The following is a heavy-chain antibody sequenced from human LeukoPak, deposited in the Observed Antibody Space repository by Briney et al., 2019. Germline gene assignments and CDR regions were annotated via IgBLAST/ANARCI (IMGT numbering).Heavy chain of an antibody. D-gene: IGHD6-13*01. J-gene: IGHJ4*02. V-gene: IGHV3-30*02. CDR1: GFTFSSYG. CDR3: ARVAEAAAFDS. Sequence: GGSLRLSCAASGFTFSSYGMHWVRQAPGKGLEWVAFIRYDGSKKYYADSVKGRFTISGDNSKNTLYLQMNSLRAEDTAVYYCARVAEAAAFDSWGQGTLVTVSS. CDR2: IRYDGSKK.